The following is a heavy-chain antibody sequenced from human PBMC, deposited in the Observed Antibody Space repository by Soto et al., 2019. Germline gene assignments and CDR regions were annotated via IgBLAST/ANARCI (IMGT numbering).Heavy chain of an antibody. CDR2: INPNSGGT. D-gene: IGHD2-2*01. Sequence: ASVKVSCKASGYTFTGYYMHWVRQAPGQGLEWMGWINPNSGGTNYAQKFQGWVTMTRDTSISTAYMELSRLRSDDTAVYYCARVMPFGSGPFDYWGQGTLVTVSS. J-gene: IGHJ4*02. CDR1: GYTFTGYY. CDR3: ARVMPFGSGPFDY. V-gene: IGHV1-2*04.